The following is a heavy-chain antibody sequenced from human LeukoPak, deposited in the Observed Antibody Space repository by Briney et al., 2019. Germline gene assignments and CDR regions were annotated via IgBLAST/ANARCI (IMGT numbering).Heavy chain of an antibody. CDR3: AILRITMIVVVPLGSDFDY. V-gene: IGHV3-30-3*01. J-gene: IGHJ4*02. CDR2: ISYDGSNK. Sequence: PGGSLRLSCAASGFTFSSYAMHWVRQAPGKGLEWVAVISYDGSNKYYADSVKGRFTISRDNSKNTLYLQMNSLRAEDTAVYYCAILRITMIVVVPLGSDFDYWGQGTLVTVSS. D-gene: IGHD3-22*01. CDR1: GFTFSSYA.